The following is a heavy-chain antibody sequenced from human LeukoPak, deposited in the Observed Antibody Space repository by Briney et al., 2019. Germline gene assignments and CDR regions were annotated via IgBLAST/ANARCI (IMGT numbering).Heavy chain of an antibody. CDR1: GFTFTYAY. J-gene: IGHJ1*01. V-gene: IGHV3-15*01. Sequence: GGSLCLSCAVSGFTFTYAYMSWVRQAPGRGLEWVGRIYSKTDGGTTDYAAPVKGRFTISRHDSNKTLHLQMNSLQSEDTGVYYCATDAAYYGSGSYFSDFQHWGQGTLVTVSS. CDR2: IYSKTDGGTT. CDR3: ATDAAYYGSGSYFSDFQH. D-gene: IGHD3-10*01.